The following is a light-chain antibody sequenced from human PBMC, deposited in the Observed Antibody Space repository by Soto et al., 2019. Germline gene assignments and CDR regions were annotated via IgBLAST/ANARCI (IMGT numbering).Light chain of an antibody. CDR3: QVWDSDVLHHV. CDR1: NIGTKT. CDR2: DDS. Sequence: SYELTQSPSLSLAPGQTARITFAGNNIGTKTVHWFQQRPGQAPVLVVFDDSHRPSGIPERFSGSNSGSTAALTISSVEAGDEADYYCQVWDSDVLHHVFGRGTKVTVL. V-gene: IGLV3-21*02. J-gene: IGLJ1*01.